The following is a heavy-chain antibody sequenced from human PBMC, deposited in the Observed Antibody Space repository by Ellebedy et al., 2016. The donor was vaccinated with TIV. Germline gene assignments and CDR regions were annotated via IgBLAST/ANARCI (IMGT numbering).Heavy chain of an antibody. Sequence: PGGSLRLSCAASGFTFSDHHMDRVRQAPGKGLEWVGFIIGKTYGGTKEYAGSVKGRFSISRDDSKHSVYLHMNSLKTEDTAVYYCARDLDTASMKNIFDYWGHGTLVTVSS. J-gene: IGHJ4*01. CDR2: IIGKTYGGTK. D-gene: IGHD5-18*01. CDR3: ARDLDTASMKNIFDY. V-gene: IGHV3-72*01. CDR1: GFTFSDHH.